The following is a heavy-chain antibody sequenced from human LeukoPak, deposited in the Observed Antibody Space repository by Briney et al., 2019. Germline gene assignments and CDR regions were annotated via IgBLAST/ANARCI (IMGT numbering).Heavy chain of an antibody. D-gene: IGHD6-13*01. V-gene: IGHV3-23*01. CDR3: AKSPYSSSWLGNLNPEDYFDY. Sequence: PGGSLRLSCAASGFTFSSYAMSWVRQAPGKGLEWVSAISGSGGSTYYADSVKGRFTISRDNSKNTLYLQMNSLRAEDTAVYYCAKSPYSSSWLGNLNPEDYFDYWGQGTLVTVSS. CDR1: GFTFSSYA. J-gene: IGHJ4*02. CDR2: ISGSGGST.